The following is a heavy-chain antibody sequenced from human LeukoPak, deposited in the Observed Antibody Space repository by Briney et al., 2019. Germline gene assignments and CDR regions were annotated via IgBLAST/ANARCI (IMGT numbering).Heavy chain of an antibody. CDR1: GFTFSSYG. V-gene: IGHV3-33*08. Sequence: PGGSLRLSCAASGFTFSSYGMHWVRQAPGKGLEWVAAIWYDGNNKYYADSVKGRFTISRDNSKNTLYLQMNSLRAEDTAVYYCTRDTLYGSGSHYYYYGMDVWGQGTTVTVSS. J-gene: IGHJ6*02. CDR2: IWYDGNNK. D-gene: IGHD3-10*01. CDR3: TRDTLYGSGSHYYYYGMDV.